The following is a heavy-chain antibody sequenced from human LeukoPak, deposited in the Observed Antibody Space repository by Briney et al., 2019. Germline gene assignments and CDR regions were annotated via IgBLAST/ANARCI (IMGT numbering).Heavy chain of an antibody. D-gene: IGHD6-6*01. Sequence: SETLSLTCTVSGYSISSGYYWDWIRQPPGKGLEWIGEINHSGSTNYNPSLKSRVTISVDTSKNQFSLKLSSVTAADTAVYYCALSPGSSSFDYWGQGTLVTVSS. CDR3: ALSPGSSSFDY. CDR2: INHSGST. J-gene: IGHJ4*02. V-gene: IGHV4-38-2*02. CDR1: GYSISSGYY.